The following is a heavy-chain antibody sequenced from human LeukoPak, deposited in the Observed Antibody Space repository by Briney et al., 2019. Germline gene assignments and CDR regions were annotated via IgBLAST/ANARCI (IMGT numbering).Heavy chain of an antibody. J-gene: IGHJ6*02. CDR2: MSSSGSS. D-gene: IGHD2-15*01. CDR1: GASISSDY. V-gene: IGHV4-59*08. Sequence: SETLSLTCTVSGASISSDYWTWIRQPPGKGLEWIGYMSSSGSSNYDPSLKSRVTISVDTSKSQFSLKLTSVTAADTAVYYCARTVVQAVDVWGQGTTVTVSS. CDR3: ARTVVQAVDV.